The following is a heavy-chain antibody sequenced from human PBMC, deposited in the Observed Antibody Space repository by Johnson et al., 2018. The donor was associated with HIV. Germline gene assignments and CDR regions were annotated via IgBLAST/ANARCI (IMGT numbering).Heavy chain of an antibody. CDR3: ARESANSGRYSGAFDI. Sequence: VLLVESGGGVVQPGRSLRLSCAASGFTVSSNYMSWVRQAPGKGLEWVSVIYSGGSTYYADSVTGRFTISRDNSKNTLYLQMNSLRAEDTAVYYCARESANSGRYSGAFDIWGQGTMVTVSS. CDR2: IYSGGST. V-gene: IGHV3-66*01. CDR1: GFTVSSNY. D-gene: IGHD1-26*01. J-gene: IGHJ3*02.